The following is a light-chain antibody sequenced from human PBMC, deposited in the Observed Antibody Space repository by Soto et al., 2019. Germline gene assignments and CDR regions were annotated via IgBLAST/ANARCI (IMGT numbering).Light chain of an antibody. J-gene: IGKJ4*02. Sequence: EIVLTQSPATLSLSPGERATLSCRASQNIDSDLAWYQQRPGQPPRLLIYDASNRAPGIPARFGGSGSGADFTLSISSLQSEDLGIYYCQQYDVWPVVTFGGGTKVEIK. CDR1: QNIDSD. V-gene: IGKV3-11*01. CDR2: DAS. CDR3: QQYDVWPVVT.